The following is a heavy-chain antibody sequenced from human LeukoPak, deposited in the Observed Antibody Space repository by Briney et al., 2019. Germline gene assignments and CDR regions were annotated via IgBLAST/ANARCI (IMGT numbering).Heavy chain of an antibody. V-gene: IGHV1-24*01. D-gene: IGHD3-3*02. Sequence: GASVKVSCTVSVYTLTELSMPSGRQAPGKGLEWMGGFDPEDGETIYAQKFQGRVTMTEDTSTDTAYMELSSLRSEDTAVYYCATPQHLTAYCGQGTLVTVSS. CDR1: VYTLTELS. J-gene: IGHJ4*02. CDR3: ATPQHLTAY. CDR2: FDPEDGET.